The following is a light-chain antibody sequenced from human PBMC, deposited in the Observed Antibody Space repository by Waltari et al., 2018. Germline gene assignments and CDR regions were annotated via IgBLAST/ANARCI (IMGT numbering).Light chain of an antibody. J-gene: IGKJ1*01. CDR2: KTS. CDR1: QRVSRW. V-gene: IGKV1-5*03. CDR3: QHYSTYSWT. Sequence: IQMTQPPSTLSASVGDRVTMTCRASQRVSRWLAWYQQKPGKAPKLLIYKTSTLESGVPSRFSGSGSGTEFSLTISSLQPDDFATYYCQHYSTYSWTFGQGTKLEMK.